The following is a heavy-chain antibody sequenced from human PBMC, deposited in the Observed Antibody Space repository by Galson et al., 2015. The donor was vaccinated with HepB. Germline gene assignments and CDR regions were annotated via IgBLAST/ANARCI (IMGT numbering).Heavy chain of an antibody. CDR2: IKSKTDGGTT. V-gene: IGHV3-15*01. CDR1: GFTFSNAW. Sequence: SLRLSCAASGFTFSNAWMSWVRQAPGKGLEWVGRIKSKTDGGTTDYAAPVKGRFTISRDDSKNTLYLQMNSLKTEDTAVYYCTTEEEVAAAGPPPFDYWGQGTLITVSS. J-gene: IGHJ4*02. D-gene: IGHD6-13*01. CDR3: TTEEEVAAAGPPPFDY.